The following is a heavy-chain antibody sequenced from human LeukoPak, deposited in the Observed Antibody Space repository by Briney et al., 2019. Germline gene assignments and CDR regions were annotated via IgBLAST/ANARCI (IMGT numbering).Heavy chain of an antibody. Sequence: GGSPRLSCAASGFTFSSYAMAWVRQAPGKGLEWVSTISGSSTSTYYADSVKGRFTISRDNSENALSLQMNSLRAEDTAVYYCAKLGQLVPENWGQGALVTVSS. CDR3: AKLGQLVPEN. J-gene: IGHJ4*02. D-gene: IGHD6-6*01. CDR2: ISGSSTST. CDR1: GFTFSSYA. V-gene: IGHV3-23*01.